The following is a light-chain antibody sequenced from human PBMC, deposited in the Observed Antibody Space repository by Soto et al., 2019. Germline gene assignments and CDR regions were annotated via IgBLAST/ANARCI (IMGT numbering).Light chain of an antibody. J-gene: IGKJ1*01. CDR2: ASS. Sequence: AIQLTQPTSSLSAPVGVCASITCSASQGSSNDIGWYQQKPWKAPKLLIYASSSLQSGVPSRVSGSESGTDFTLTTSSLQPEAVATSYCLRDYSYPWTLGRGPKV. CDR1: QGSSND. V-gene: IGKV1-6*02. CDR3: LRDYSYPWT.